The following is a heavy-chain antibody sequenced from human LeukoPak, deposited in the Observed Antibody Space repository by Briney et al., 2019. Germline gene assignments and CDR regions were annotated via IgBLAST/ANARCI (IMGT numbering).Heavy chain of an antibody. J-gene: IGHJ5*02. Sequence: ASVKVSCKASGYTFTSYDINWVRQATGQGLEWMGWMNPNSGNTGYAQKFQGRVTITRNTSISTAYMELSSLRSEDTAVYYCARGGNGNNWFDPWGQGTLVTVSS. V-gene: IGHV1-8*03. CDR2: MNPNSGNT. D-gene: IGHD1-1*01. CDR1: GYTFTSYD. CDR3: ARGGNGNNWFDP.